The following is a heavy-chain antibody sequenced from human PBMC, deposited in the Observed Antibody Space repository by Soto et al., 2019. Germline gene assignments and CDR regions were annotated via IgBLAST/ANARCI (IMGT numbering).Heavy chain of an antibody. V-gene: IGHV4-31*03. CDR2: IYYSGST. CDR3: ARDNVVPAAMTNWFDP. D-gene: IGHD2-2*01. Sequence: QVQLQESGPGLVKPSQTLSLTCTVSGGSISSGGYYWSWIRQHPGKGLEWIVYIYYSGSTYYNPSLKSRVTISVDTSKNQFSLKLSSVTAADTAVYYCARDNVVPAAMTNWFDPWGQGTLVTVSS. J-gene: IGHJ5*02. CDR1: GGSISSGGYY.